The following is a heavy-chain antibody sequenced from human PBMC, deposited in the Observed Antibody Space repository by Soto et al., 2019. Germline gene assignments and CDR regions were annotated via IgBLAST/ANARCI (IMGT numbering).Heavy chain of an antibody. CDR1: GFTFSSYS. J-gene: IGHJ4*02. Sequence: EVQLVECGGGLVKPGRSLRLTCEASGFTFSSYSMHWVRQAPGKGLEWVSSINSGGTQIYYADSVKGRFSISRDTVKRSLFLQMNSLRAEDTGVYFCARGSTTVTYLGFDYWGQGALLSVS. V-gene: IGHV3-21*04. CDR2: INSGGTQI. CDR3: ARGSTTVTYLGFDY. D-gene: IGHD4-17*01.